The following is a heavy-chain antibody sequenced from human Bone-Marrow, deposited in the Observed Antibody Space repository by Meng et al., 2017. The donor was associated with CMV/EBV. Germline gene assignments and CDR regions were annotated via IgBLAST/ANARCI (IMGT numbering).Heavy chain of an antibody. J-gene: IGHJ3*02. Sequence: SETLSLTCTVSGGSVSRDIYYWNWIRQPPGKGLEWIGYIFHSGNTNYNPSLRSRVAISVDTPKNQFSLRLRSVTTADTAVYYCARSPPNIFGLIGAFDIWAQGTMVTVSS. CDR3: ARSPPNIFGLIGAFDI. CDR2: IFHSGNT. CDR1: GGSVSRDIYY. D-gene: IGHD3/OR15-3a*01. V-gene: IGHV4-61*01.